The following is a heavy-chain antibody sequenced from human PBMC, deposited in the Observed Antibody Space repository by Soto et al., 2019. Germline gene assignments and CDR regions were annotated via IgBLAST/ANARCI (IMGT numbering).Heavy chain of an antibody. D-gene: IGHD6-6*01. Sequence: SVNVSCKASGGTFSSYAISWVRQAPGQGLEWMGGIIPIFGTANYAQKFQGRVTITADESTSTAYMELSSLRSEDTAVYYCASTKRHRAAREFDYWGQGTLVTVSS. J-gene: IGHJ4*02. CDR3: ASTKRHRAAREFDY. CDR2: IIPIFGTA. V-gene: IGHV1-69*01. CDR1: GGTFSSYA.